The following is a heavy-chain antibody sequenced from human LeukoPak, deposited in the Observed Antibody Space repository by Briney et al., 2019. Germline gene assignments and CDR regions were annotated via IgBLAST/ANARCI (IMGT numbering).Heavy chain of an antibody. J-gene: IGHJ4*02. V-gene: IGHV3-30*18. Sequence: GGSLRLSCAASGFTFSSYGMHWVRQAPGKGLEWVADISYDGSNKYYADSVKGRFTISRDNSKNTLYLQMNSLRAEDTAVYYCAKDRFGNYDILTGPLGYWGQGTLVTVSS. CDR2: ISYDGSNK. D-gene: IGHD3-9*01. CDR3: AKDRFGNYDILTGPLGY. CDR1: GFTFSSYG.